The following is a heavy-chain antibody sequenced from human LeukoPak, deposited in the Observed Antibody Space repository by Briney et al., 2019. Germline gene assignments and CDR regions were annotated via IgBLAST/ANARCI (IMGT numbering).Heavy chain of an antibody. CDR1: GGSINSYY. D-gene: IGHD3-22*01. CDR2: IYYSGTT. V-gene: IGHV4-59*08. J-gene: IGHJ4*02. CDR3: ARHDMVIFY. Sequence: SETLSLTCSVSGGSINSYYWSWIRQPPGKGLEWIGYIYYSGTTNYNPSLKSRVTISVDTSKNQFSLKLSSVTAADTAVYYCARHDMVIFYWGQGTLVTVSS.